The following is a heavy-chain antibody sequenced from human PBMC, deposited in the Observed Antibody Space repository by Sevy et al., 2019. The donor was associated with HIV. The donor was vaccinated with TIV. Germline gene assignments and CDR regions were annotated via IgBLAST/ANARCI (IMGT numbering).Heavy chain of an antibody. V-gene: IGHV3-11*01. Sequence: GGSLRLSCAASGFTSSDYYMSWIRQAPGKGLEWLSYISGSGSDIYYADSVKGRFTISRDNAKNSLYLQMSSLRADDTAVYYCARDHVKDGDLGDYYYFAMDVWGQGTPVTVSS. CDR2: ISGSGSDI. D-gene: IGHD4-17*01. CDR1: GFTSSDYY. J-gene: IGHJ6*02. CDR3: ARDHVKDGDLGDYYYFAMDV.